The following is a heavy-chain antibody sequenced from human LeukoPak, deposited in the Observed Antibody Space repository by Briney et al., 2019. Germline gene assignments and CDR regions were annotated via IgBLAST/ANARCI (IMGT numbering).Heavy chain of an antibody. CDR1: GGSISSYY. Sequence: PSETLSLTCNVSGGSISSYYWSWFRQPPGKVLEWIGYIYNSGSTNYNPSLKSRVTISIATSKNQFSLKLTSVTAADTAVYYCARTYSSGWYVDYYYYYMDVWGKGTTVTVSS. V-gene: IGHV4-59*01. J-gene: IGHJ6*03. D-gene: IGHD6-19*01. CDR2: IYNSGST. CDR3: ARTYSSGWYVDYYYYYMDV.